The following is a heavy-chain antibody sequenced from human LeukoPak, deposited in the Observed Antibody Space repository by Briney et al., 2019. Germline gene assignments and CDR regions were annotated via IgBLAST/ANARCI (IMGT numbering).Heavy chain of an antibody. CDR3: ARDLGYCSGGSCYSDAFDI. V-gene: IGHV3-33*08. J-gene: IGHJ3*02. D-gene: IGHD2-15*01. CDR1: GFTFSGYG. CDR2: IWYDGSNK. Sequence: GGSLRLSCAASGFTFSGYGMHWVRQAPGKGLEWVAVIWYDGSNKYYADSVKGRFTISRDNSKNTLYLQMNSLRAEDTAVYYCARDLGYCSGGSCYSDAFDIWGQGTMVTVSS.